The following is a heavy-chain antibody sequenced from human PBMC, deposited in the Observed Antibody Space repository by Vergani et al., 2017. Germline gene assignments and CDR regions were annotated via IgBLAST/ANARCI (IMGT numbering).Heavy chain of an antibody. J-gene: IGHJ4*02. CDR2: IIPIFGTA. D-gene: IGHD3-22*01. CDR1: GGTFSSYA. Sequence: VQLVESGGGLVKPGSSVKVSCKASGGTFSSYAISWVRQAPGQGLEWMGGIIPIFGTANYAQKFQGRVTITADESTSTAYMELSSLRSEDTAVYYCAREAYYYDSSGYRKRKNFDYWGQGTLVTVSS. V-gene: IGHV1-69*01. CDR3: AREAYYYDSSGYRKRKNFDY.